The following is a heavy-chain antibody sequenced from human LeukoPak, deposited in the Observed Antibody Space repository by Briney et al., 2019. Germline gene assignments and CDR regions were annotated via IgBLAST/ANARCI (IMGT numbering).Heavy chain of an antibody. CDR1: GGSISSGGYS. CDR3: ARGDSSGYYQNWFDP. D-gene: IGHD3-22*01. J-gene: IGHJ5*02. Sequence: PSETLSLTCAVSGGSISSGGYSWSWLRQPPGKGLEWIGYIYHSGSIYYNPSLKSRVTISVDGSKSQISLKLSSVTAADTAVYYCARGDSSGYYQNWFDPWGQGTLVTVSS. CDR2: IYHSGSI. V-gene: IGHV4-30-2*01.